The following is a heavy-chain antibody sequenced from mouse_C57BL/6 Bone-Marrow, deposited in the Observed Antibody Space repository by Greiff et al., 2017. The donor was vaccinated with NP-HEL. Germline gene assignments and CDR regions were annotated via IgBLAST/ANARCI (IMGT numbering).Heavy chain of an antibody. CDR3: ARAFAY. J-gene: IGHJ3*01. V-gene: IGHV1-69*01. Sequence: QVQLQQPGAELVMPGASVKLSCKASGYTFTSYWMHWVKQRPGQGLEWIGEIDPSDSYTNYNQKFKGKSTLTVDKSSSTAYMQLSSLTSKDSAVYYCARAFAYWGQGTLVTVSA. CDR2: IDPSDSYT. CDR1: GYTFTSYW.